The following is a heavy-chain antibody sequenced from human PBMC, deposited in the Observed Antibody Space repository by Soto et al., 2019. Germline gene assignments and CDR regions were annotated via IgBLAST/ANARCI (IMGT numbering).Heavy chain of an antibody. CDR3: ARVGSSTSRAWFDP. Sequence: ASVKVSCKASGGSFSSYAISWVRQAPGQGLEWMGGISAYNGNTNYAQKLQGRVTMTTDTSTSTAYMELRSLRSDDTAVYYCARVGSSTSRAWFDPWGQGTLVTVSS. D-gene: IGHD2-2*01. CDR1: GGSFSSYA. CDR2: ISAYNGNT. J-gene: IGHJ5*02. V-gene: IGHV1-18*01.